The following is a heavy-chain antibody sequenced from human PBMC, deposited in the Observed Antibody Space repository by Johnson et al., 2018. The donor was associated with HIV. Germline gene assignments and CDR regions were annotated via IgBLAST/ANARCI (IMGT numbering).Heavy chain of an antibody. Sequence: QVQVVESGGGVVQPGRSLRLSCVVSGFTFSSYGIHWVRQAPGKGLEWVAFISYDGNNKYYADSVKGRFTISRDNSKNTLYLQMNSLRAEDTAVYYCAKCIWGSSLIDAFDFWGQGTVVTVSS. D-gene: IGHD6-13*01. CDR1: GFTFSSYG. CDR2: ISYDGNNK. V-gene: IGHV3-30*18. J-gene: IGHJ3*01. CDR3: AKCIWGSSLIDAFDF.